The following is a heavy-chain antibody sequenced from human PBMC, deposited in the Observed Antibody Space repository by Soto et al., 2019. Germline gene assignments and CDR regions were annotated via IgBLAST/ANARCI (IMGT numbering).Heavy chain of an antibody. CDR2: IDPGDTYA. CDR1: GYTFTTFW. D-gene: IGHD1-26*01. J-gene: IGHJ5*02. V-gene: IGHV5-10-1*01. Sequence: GESLKISCTGFGYTFTTFWISWVRQMPGKGLEWMGRIDPGDTYATYSPAFQGHVTISDDKATSTAYLQWSSLKASDTAMYFCARIYRTTTTCDSWFDHWGQGTLVTVSS. CDR3: ARIYRTTTTCDSWFDH.